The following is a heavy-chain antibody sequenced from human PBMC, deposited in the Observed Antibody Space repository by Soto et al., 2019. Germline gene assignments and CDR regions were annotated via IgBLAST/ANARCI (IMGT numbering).Heavy chain of an antibody. CDR1: GFTFSSYA. Sequence: GGSLRLSCAASGFTFSSYAMHWVRQAPGKGLEWVAVISYDGSNKYYADSVKGRFTISRDNSKNTLYLQMNSLRAEDTAVYYCARVPLADIAVADPFDYWGQGTLVTVSS. D-gene: IGHD6-19*01. J-gene: IGHJ4*02. V-gene: IGHV3-30-3*01. CDR2: ISYDGSNK. CDR3: ARVPLADIAVADPFDY.